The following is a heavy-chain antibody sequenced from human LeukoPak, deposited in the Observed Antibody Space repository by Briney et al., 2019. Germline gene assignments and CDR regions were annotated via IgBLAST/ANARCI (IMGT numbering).Heavy chain of an antibody. CDR1: GFSFASYG. CDR3: ARSAVQANTPFYFDF. J-gene: IGHJ4*02. Sequence: SGGSLRLSCSASGFSFASYGMNWVRQAPGSGMKLVAYISAGSSNTFYADSVKGRFTISRDDADNFLHLQMNSLSAEDTAVYYCARSAVQANTPFYFDFWGQGALVTVSS. V-gene: IGHV3-48*01. D-gene: IGHD1-26*01. CDR2: ISAGSSNT.